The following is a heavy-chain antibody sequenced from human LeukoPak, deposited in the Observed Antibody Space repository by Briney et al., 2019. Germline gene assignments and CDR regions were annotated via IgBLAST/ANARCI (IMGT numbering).Heavy chain of an antibody. CDR3: AKSVAIYFYYGLDV. J-gene: IGHJ6*02. V-gene: IGHV3-23*01. CDR1: GFIVSSNY. Sequence: GGSLRLSYAASGFIVSSNYMSWVRQTPGKGLEWVSAISGSGGSTYYADSVKGRFTISRDNSKNTLFLQMNSLRVEDTAPYYCAKSVAIYFYYGLDVWGQGTTVTVSS. CDR2: ISGSGGST. D-gene: IGHD3-3*01.